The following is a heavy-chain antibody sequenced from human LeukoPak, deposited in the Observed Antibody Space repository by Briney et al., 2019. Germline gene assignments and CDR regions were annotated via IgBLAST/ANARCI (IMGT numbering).Heavy chain of an antibody. Sequence: SETLSLTCTVSGGSTSSHYWGWIRQPPGKGLEWIGYIYYSGNTNYNSSLKSRVTISVDTSKNQFSLKLSSVTAADTAMYYCTGWPGRWGQGTLVTVSS. V-gene: IGHV4-59*11. CDR3: TGWPGR. J-gene: IGHJ4*02. CDR2: IYYSGNT. CDR1: GGSTSSHY.